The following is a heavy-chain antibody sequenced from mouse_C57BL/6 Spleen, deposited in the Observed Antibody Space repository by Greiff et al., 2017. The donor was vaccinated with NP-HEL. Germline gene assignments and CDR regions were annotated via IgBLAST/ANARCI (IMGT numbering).Heavy chain of an antibody. CDR2: IWTGGGT. CDR1: GFSLTSYA. D-gene: IGHD2-1*01. Sequence: QVQLQQSGPGLVAPSQSLSITCTVSGFSLTSYAISWVRQPPGKGLEWLGVIWTGGGTNYNSALKSRLSISKDNSKSQVFLKMNSLQTDDTARYYCARVYGNYAGAWFAYWGQGTLVTVSA. V-gene: IGHV2-9-1*01. CDR3: ARVYGNYAGAWFAY. J-gene: IGHJ3*01.